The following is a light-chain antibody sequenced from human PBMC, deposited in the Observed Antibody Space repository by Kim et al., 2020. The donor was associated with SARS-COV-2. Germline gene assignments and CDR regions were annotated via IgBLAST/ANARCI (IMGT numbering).Light chain of an antibody. CDR3: QQSYKTAIT. CDR2: AAS. J-gene: IGKJ5*01. V-gene: IGKV1-39*01. CDR1: QSISTY. Sequence: DIQMTQSPSSLSASVGDRVTITCRASQSISTYLNWYQQKPGEAPKLLIYAASSLQSGVPSRFSGSGSGTDFTLSISSLQPEDFATYYCQQSYKTAITFGQGTRLEIK.